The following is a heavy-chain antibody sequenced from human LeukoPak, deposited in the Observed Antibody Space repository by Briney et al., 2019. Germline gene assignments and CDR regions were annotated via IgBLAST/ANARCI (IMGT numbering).Heavy chain of an antibody. CDR1: GFTFSSYG. D-gene: IGHD6-19*01. CDR2: ISYDGSNK. V-gene: IGHV3-30*18. J-gene: IGHJ4*02. Sequence: PGGSLRLSCAASGFTFSSYGMRWVRQAPGKGLEWVAVISYDGSNKYYADSVKGRFTISRDNSKNTLYLQMNSLRAEDTAVYYCAKQGYSSGYFDYWGQGTLVTVSS. CDR3: AKQGYSSGYFDY.